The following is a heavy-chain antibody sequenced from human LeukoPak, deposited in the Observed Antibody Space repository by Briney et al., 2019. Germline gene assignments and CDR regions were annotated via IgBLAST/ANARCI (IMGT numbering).Heavy chain of an antibody. J-gene: IGHJ4*02. D-gene: IGHD6-13*01. CDR1: GGSVSSGRYY. CDR2: IYYSGST. Sequence: SETLSLTCTVSGGSVSSGRYYWSWIRQPPGKGLEWIGYIYYSGSTNYNPSLKSRVTISVDTSKNQFSLKLSSVTAADTAVYYCARVAAGFDYWGQGTLITVSS. CDR3: ARVAAGFDY. V-gene: IGHV4-61*01.